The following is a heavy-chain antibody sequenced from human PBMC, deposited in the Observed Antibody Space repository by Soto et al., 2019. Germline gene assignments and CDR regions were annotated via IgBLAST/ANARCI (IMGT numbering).Heavy chain of an antibody. J-gene: IGHJ6*03. CDR3: ARVPYSNQPTPPYYYMDV. CDR2: ISSSSSYI. CDR1: GFTFSSYS. Sequence: GGSLRLSCAASGFTFSSYSMNWVRQAPGKGLEWVSSISSSSSYIYYADSVKGRFTISRDNAKNSLYLQMNSLRAEDTAVYYCARVPYSNQPTPPYYYMDVWGKGTTVTVSS. V-gene: IGHV3-21*01. D-gene: IGHD4-4*01.